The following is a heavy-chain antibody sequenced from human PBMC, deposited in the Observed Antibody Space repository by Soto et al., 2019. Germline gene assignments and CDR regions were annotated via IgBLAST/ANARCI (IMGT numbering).Heavy chain of an antibody. Sequence: QVRLVQSGAEVQKPGASVKVSCKAPRDFFKEHDYLHWLREAPGQGLEWTGWIRPWNGDATYAQKFKGRLTLSRDMSIDTMYFDLTSLTSDDTAVYYCVRVSPGWNFDYWGQGTLLTVSS. CDR1: RDFFKEHDY. J-gene: IGHJ4*02. CDR2: IRPWNGDA. CDR3: VRVSPGWNFDY. D-gene: IGHD6-19*01. V-gene: IGHV1-2*02.